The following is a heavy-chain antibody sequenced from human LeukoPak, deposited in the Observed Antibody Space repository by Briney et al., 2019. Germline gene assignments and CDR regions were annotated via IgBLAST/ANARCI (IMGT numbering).Heavy chain of an antibody. V-gene: IGHV4-31*03. CDR3: ASRGGIVVVPAVGWFDP. CDR1: GGSISSGGYY. CDR2: IYYSGST. J-gene: IGHJ5*02. Sequence: SETLSLTCTVSGGSISSGGYYWSWIRQHPGKGLEWIGYIYYSGSTYYNPSLKSRVTISVDTSKNQFSLKLSSVTAADTAVYYCASRGGIVVVPAVGWFDPWGQGTLVTVSS. D-gene: IGHD2-2*01.